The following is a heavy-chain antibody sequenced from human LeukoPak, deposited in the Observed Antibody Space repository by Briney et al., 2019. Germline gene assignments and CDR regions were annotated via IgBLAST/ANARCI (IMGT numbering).Heavy chain of an antibody. CDR2: INHSGST. J-gene: IGHJ4*02. CDR1: GGSFSGYY. V-gene: IGHV4-34*01. Sequence: SETLSLTCAVYGGSFSGYYWSWIRQSPGKGLEWIGEINHSGSTNYNPSLKSRVTISVDTSKNQFSLKLSSVTAADTAVYYCAREYSSGWPYFDYWGQGTLVTVSS. CDR3: AREYSSGWPYFDY. D-gene: IGHD6-19*01.